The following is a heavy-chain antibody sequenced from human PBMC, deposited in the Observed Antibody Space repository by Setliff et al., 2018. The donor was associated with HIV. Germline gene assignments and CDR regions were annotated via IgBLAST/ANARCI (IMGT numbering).Heavy chain of an antibody. J-gene: IGHJ6*03. V-gene: IGHV1-2*02. CDR3: ARDAGHIVVVVAAYYYYMDV. CDR2: INPNSGGT. D-gene: IGHD2-15*01. CDR1: GYTFTDYC. Sequence: ASVKVSCKASGYTFTDYCMHWVRQAPGQGLEWMGWINPNSGGTNYAQKFQGRVTMTRDTSISTAYMELSRLRSDDTAVYYCARDAGHIVVVVAAYYYYMDVWGKGTTVTVSS.